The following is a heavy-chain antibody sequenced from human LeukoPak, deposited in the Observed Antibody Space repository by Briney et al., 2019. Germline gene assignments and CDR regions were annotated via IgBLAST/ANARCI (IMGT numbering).Heavy chain of an antibody. J-gene: IGHJ4*02. V-gene: IGHV3-33*01. CDR3: ARDLGWGSYFDY. D-gene: IGHD3-16*01. CDR1: GFTFSSYG. Sequence: GGSLRLSCAASGFTFSSYGMHWVRQAPGKGLEWVAVIWYDGSNKYYADSVKGRFTISRDNSKNTLYPQMNSLRAEDTAVYYCARDLGWGSYFDYWGQGTLVTVSS. CDR2: IWYDGSNK.